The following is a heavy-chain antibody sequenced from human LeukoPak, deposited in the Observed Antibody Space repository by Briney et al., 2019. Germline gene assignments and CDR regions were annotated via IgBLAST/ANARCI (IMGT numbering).Heavy chain of an antibody. CDR1: GGSISGYY. CDR2: IYSSGST. V-gene: IGHV4-59*08. J-gene: IGHJ4*02. CDR3: ARHRYTSSSSYFDY. Sequence: SETLSLTCTVSGGSISGYYWTWIRQPPGKGLEWIGYIYSSGSTNYNPSLKSRVTISVDTSKNQFSLRLSSVTAADTAVYYCARHRYTSSSSYFDYWGQGTLVTVSS. D-gene: IGHD6-6*01.